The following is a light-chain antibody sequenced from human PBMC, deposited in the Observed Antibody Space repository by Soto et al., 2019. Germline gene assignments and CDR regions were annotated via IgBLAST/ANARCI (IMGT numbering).Light chain of an antibody. CDR3: QQRDIWPWT. J-gene: IGKJ1*01. CDR2: RAS. V-gene: IGKV3-15*01. Sequence: IVMTQSPATLSVSPGERATLSCRAGQTIYSNVAWYQQRPGQAPRLLIYRASTRATGVPARFSGSGSGTDFTLTISSLEPEDFAVYYCQQRDIWPWTFGQGTKVDIK. CDR1: QTIYSN.